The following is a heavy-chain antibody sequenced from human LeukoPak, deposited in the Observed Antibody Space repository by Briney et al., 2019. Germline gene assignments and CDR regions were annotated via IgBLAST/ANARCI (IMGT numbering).Heavy chain of an antibody. CDR1: GFTFSSYA. D-gene: IGHD3-22*01. V-gene: IGHV3-30*04. Sequence: GGSLRLSRAASGFTFSSYAMHWVRQAPGKGLEWVAVISYDGSNKYYADSVKGRFTISRDNSKNTLYLQMNSLRAEDTAVYYCARDPREDSSGYYFDYWGQGTLVTVSS. CDR3: ARDPREDSSGYYFDY. CDR2: ISYDGSNK. J-gene: IGHJ4*02.